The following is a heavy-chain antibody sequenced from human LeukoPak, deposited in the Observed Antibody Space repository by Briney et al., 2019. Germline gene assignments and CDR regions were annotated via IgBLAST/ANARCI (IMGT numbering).Heavy chain of an antibody. D-gene: IGHD3-22*01. CDR3: ARRYYYYDSSGTNWFDP. J-gene: IGHJ5*02. Sequence: GESLKISCKGSGYSFTSYWIGWVRQMPGKGLEWMGIIYPGDSDTRYSPSFQGQVTISADKSISTAYLRWSSLKASDTAMYYCARRYYYYDSSGTNWFDPWGQGTLVTVSS. CDR2: IYPGDSDT. CDR1: GYSFTSYW. V-gene: IGHV5-51*01.